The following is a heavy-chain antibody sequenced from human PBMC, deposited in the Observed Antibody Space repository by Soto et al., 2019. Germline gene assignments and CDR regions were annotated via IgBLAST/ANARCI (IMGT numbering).Heavy chain of an antibody. CDR3: ARRGLGYCSGGSCYRDY. CDR2: MYYSGST. CDR1: GGSISSDY. Sequence: SETLSLTCTVSGGSISSDYWTWIRQPPGRALEWIGNMYYSGSTNYNPSLKSRVTISLDMSKRQFSLKLNSVTAADTAVYYCARRGLGYCSGGSCYRDYWGQGTLVTVSS. J-gene: IGHJ4*02. D-gene: IGHD2-15*01. V-gene: IGHV4-59*01.